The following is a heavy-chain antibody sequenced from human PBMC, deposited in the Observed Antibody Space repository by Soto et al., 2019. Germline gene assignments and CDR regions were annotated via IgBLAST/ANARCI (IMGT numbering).Heavy chain of an antibody. D-gene: IGHD5-18*01. V-gene: IGHV3-21*01. CDR2: ISSSSSYI. J-gene: IGHJ4*02. CDR1: GFTFSSYS. CDR3: ARDQPGYSYGYGLGY. Sequence: EVQLVESGGGLVKPGGSLRLSCAASGFTFSSYSMNWVRQAPGKGLEWVSSISSSSSYIYYADSVKGRFTISRDDAKNSLYQQMNSLIAEDTAVYYCARDQPGYSYGYGLGYWGQGTLGTVSS.